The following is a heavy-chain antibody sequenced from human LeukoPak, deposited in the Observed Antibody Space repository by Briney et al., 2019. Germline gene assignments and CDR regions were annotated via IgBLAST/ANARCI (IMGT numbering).Heavy chain of an antibody. Sequence: KSSEILSLTCTVSGGSINYYWSWIRQPPGKGLEWIGYIYYSGSTNYNPSLRSRVTISVDTSKNQFSLKLSSVTATDTAVYYCARGSSSRYSEYFQYWGQGTLVTVSS. CDR3: ARGSSSRYSEYFQY. CDR1: GGSINYY. V-gene: IGHV4-59*08. J-gene: IGHJ1*01. D-gene: IGHD6-13*01. CDR2: IYYSGST.